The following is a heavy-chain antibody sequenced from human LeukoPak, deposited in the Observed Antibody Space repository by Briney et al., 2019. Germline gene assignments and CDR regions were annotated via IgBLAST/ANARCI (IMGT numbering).Heavy chain of an antibody. D-gene: IGHD3-22*01. Sequence: GGSLRLSCAASGFTFSSYGMHWVRQAPGKGLEWVAVISYDGSNKYYADSVKGRFTISRDNSKNTLYLRMNSLRAEDTAVYYCAKDKVSDYYDSSGYPSFDYWGQGTLVTVSS. CDR1: GFTFSSYG. J-gene: IGHJ4*02. V-gene: IGHV3-30*18. CDR2: ISYDGSNK. CDR3: AKDKVSDYYDSSGYPSFDY.